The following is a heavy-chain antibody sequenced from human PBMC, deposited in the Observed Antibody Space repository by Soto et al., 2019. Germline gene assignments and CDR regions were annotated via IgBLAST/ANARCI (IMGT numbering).Heavy chain of an antibody. CDR1: GYTFTRYA. Sequence: ASVKVSCLASGYTFTRYAMHWVRQAPGQRLEWMGWSNAGNGNTKYSQEFQGRVTITRDTSASTAYMELSSLRVEDTALYYCVKDQGLVFGYFNFWGRGTLVTVSS. D-gene: IGHD3-10*02. V-gene: IGHV1-3*02. CDR3: VKDQGLVFGYFNF. CDR2: SNAGNGNT. J-gene: IGHJ4*02.